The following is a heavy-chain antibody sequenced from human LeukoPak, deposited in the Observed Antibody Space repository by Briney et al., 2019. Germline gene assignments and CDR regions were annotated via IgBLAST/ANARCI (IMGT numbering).Heavy chain of an antibody. CDR2: IIPIFGTA. CDR1: GGTFSSYA. V-gene: IGHV1-69*13. J-gene: IGHJ3*02. CDR3: ASGGGITGTTGAFDI. Sequence: GASVKVSCKASGGTFSSYAISWVRQAPGQGLEWMGGIIPIFGTANYAQKFQGRVTITADESTSTAYMELSSLRSEDTAVYYCASGGGITGTTGAFDIWGQGTMVTVSS. D-gene: IGHD1-20*01.